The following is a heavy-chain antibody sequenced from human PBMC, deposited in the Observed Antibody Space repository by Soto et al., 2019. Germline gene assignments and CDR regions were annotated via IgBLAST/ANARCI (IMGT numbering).Heavy chain of an antibody. CDR1: GFTFISHS. CDR3: ARDGFQYYDFWSGYYQNYYFDY. Sequence: PVRLLRLSYAASGFTFISHSMNRVRQDTGKGLEWVSSISSSSSYIYYADSVKGRFTISRDNVKNSLYLQMNSLRAEDTAVYYCARDGFQYYDFWSGYYQNYYFDYWGQGTLVTVSS. V-gene: IGHV3-21*01. D-gene: IGHD3-3*01. CDR2: ISSSSSYI. J-gene: IGHJ4*02.